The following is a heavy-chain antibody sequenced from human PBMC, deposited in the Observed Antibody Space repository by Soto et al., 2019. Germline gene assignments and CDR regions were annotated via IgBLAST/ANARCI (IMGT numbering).Heavy chain of an antibody. CDR3: ARQSGFWSGENIDY. V-gene: IGHV3-7*01. J-gene: IGHJ4*02. Sequence: GGSLRLSCAASGFTFSSYWMSWVRQAPGKGLEWVANIKQDGSEKYYVDSVKGRFTISRDNAKNSLYLQMNSLRAEDTAVYYCARQSGFWSGENIDYWGQGTLVTVS. CDR1: GFTFSSYW. CDR2: IKQDGSEK. D-gene: IGHD3-3*01.